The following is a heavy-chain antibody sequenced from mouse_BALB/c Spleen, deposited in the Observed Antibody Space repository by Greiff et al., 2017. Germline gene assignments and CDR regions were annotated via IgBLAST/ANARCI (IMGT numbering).Heavy chain of an antibody. Sequence: VESGGGLVQPGGSRKLSCAASGFTFSSFGMHWVRQAPEKGLEWVAYISSGSSTIYYADTVKGRFTISRDNPKNTLFLQMTSLRSEDTAMYYCARRGSSLSYAMDYWGQGTSVTVSS. CDR2: ISSGSSTI. V-gene: IGHV5-17*02. D-gene: IGHD1-1*01. J-gene: IGHJ4*01. CDR1: GFTFSSFG. CDR3: ARRGSSLSYAMDY.